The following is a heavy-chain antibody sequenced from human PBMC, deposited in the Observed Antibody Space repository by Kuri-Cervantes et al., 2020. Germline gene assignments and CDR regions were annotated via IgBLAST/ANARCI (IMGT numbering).Heavy chain of an antibody. CDR2: IIPIFGTA. CDR3: ARGPQYRAVYYYYYMDV. J-gene: IGHJ6*03. D-gene: IGHD2-2*01. V-gene: IGHV1-69*05. CDR1: GYTFTGYY. Sequence: SVKVSCKASGYTFTGYYLHWLRQAPGQGLEWMGGIIPIFGTANYAQKFQGRVTITTDESTSTAYMELSSLRSEDTAVYYCARGPQYRAVYYYYYMDVWGQGTVVTVSS.